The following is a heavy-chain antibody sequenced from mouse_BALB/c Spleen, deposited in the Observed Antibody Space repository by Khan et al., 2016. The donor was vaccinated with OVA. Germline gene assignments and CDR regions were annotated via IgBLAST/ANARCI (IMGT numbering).Heavy chain of an antibody. CDR1: GYSITTDYV. D-gene: IGHD1-1*01. V-gene: IGHV3-2*02. Sequence: EVELVESGPGLVKPSQSLSLTCTVTGYSITTDYVWNWLRQFPGNKLEWMGFISYSGNTKYNPSLKSRISITRDTSKNQFFLQLKSVTTEDTARDYCARVYGGDFDYWGHGTTLTVSS. CDR3: ARVYGGDFDY. CDR2: ISYSGNT. J-gene: IGHJ2*01.